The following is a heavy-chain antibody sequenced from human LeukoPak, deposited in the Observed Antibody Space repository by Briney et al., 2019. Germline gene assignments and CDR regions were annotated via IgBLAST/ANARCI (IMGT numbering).Heavy chain of an antibody. Sequence: SETLSLTCAVYGGSFSGYYWSWIRQPPGKGLEWIGSIYYSGSTYYNPSLKSRVTISVDTSKNQFSLKLSSVTAADTAVYYCARGYCSGGSCRTLSDAFDIWGQGTMVTVSS. V-gene: IGHV4-34*01. CDR2: IYYSGST. CDR1: GGSFSGYY. CDR3: ARGYCSGGSCRTLSDAFDI. D-gene: IGHD2-15*01. J-gene: IGHJ3*02.